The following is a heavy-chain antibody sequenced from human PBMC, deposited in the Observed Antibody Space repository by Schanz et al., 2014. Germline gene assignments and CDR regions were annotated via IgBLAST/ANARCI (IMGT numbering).Heavy chain of an antibody. Sequence: QVQLVQSGAEAKQPGASVRVSCKASGYSFTTYDVNWVRQATGQGLEWMGRIIPILGITNVAQTFQDRVTITADKNTSTAYKELSSLRSDDAAVYYCARGLRDERWLDLNKAFDIWGQGTIVTVSS. CDR2: IIPILGIT. J-gene: IGHJ3*02. CDR1: GYSFTTYD. D-gene: IGHD6-19*01. CDR3: ARGLRDERWLDLNKAFDI. V-gene: IGHV1-69*09.